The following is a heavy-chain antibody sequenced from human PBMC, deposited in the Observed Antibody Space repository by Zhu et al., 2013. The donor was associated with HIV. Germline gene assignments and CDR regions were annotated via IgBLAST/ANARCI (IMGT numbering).Heavy chain of an antibody. J-gene: IGHJ3*02. V-gene: IGHV1-46*01. CDR2: INPSGGRT. Sequence: VQLAQSGAEVKKPGATVKISCKASGYTFTSYYIHWVRQAPGQGLEWMGIINPSGGRTTNAQKFQGRVTMTRDTSTSTVYMELSSLRSEDTAVYYCATLGRKYQLLESFDIWGQGTMVTVSS. D-gene: IGHD2-2*01. CDR1: GYTFTSYY. CDR3: ATLGRKYQLLESFDI.